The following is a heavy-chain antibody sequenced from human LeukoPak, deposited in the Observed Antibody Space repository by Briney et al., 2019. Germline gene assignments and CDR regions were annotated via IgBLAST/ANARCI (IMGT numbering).Heavy chain of an antibody. CDR1: GGSFSGYY. D-gene: IGHD3-22*01. Sequence: PSETLSLTCAVYGGSFSGYYWSWIRQPPGKGLEWIGEINHSGSTNYNPSLKSRVTISVDTSENQFSLKLSSVTAADTAVYYCARGPGYYYDSSGSSGAFDIWGQGTMVTVSS. J-gene: IGHJ3*02. CDR2: INHSGST. V-gene: IGHV4-34*01. CDR3: ARGPGYYYDSSGSSGAFDI.